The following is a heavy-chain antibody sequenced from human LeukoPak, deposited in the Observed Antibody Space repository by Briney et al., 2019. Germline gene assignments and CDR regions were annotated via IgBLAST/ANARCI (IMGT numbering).Heavy chain of an antibody. J-gene: IGHJ4*02. CDR3: ARAETYYYGSGSYYFDY. CDR2: IIPIFGTA. V-gene: IGHV1-69*13. Sequence: GASVKVSRKASGGTFSSYAISWVRQAPGQGLEWMGGIIPIFGTANYAQKFQGRVTITADESTSTAYMELSSLRSEDTAVYYCARAETYYYGSGSYYFDYWGQGTLVTVSS. CDR1: GGTFSSYA. D-gene: IGHD3-10*01.